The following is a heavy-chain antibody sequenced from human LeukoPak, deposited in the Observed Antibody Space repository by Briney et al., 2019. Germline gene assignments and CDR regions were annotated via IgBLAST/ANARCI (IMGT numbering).Heavy chain of an antibody. CDR1: GGSISSGGYY. V-gene: IGHV4-31*03. CDR2: IYYSGST. CDR3: ARCSQKKGSYIDY. J-gene: IGHJ4*02. D-gene: IGHD4/OR15-4a*01. Sequence: SETLSLTCTVSGGSISSGGYYWSWIRQHPGKGLEWIGYIYYSGSTYYNPSLKSRVTISVDTSKNQFSLKLSSVTAADTAVYYCARCSQKKGSYIDYWGQGTLVTVSS.